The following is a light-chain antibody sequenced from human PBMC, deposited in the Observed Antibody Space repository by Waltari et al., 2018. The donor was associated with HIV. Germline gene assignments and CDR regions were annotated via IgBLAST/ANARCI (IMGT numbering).Light chain of an antibody. Sequence: DIVLTQSPATLSLSPGDGATLSCWARQSINTHLAWYQQKPGQAPRLLIYDASKRATGVPARFSGSVSGTDFTLTISSLEPEDSAVYYCQHYYDTLVTFGGGTRVEI. CDR3: QHYYDTLVT. V-gene: IGKV3-11*01. CDR1: QSINTH. J-gene: IGKJ4*01. CDR2: DAS.